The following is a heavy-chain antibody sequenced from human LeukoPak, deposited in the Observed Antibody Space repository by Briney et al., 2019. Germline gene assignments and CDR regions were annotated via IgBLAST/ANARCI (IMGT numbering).Heavy chain of an antibody. J-gene: IGHJ4*02. Sequence: GGSLRLSCAASGFTFSSYSMNWVRQAPGKGLEWVSSISSSSTYIYYADSVRGRFTISRDNAENSLYLQMNNLRAEDTALYYCARDQDIVVVPAALYYWGQGTLVTVSS. V-gene: IGHV3-21*01. CDR1: GFTFSSYS. CDR2: ISSSSTYI. CDR3: ARDQDIVVVPAALYY. D-gene: IGHD2-2*01.